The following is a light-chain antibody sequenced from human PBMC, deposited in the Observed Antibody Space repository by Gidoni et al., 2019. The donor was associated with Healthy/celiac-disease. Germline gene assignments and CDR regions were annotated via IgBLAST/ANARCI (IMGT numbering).Light chain of an antibody. CDR3: QQYNSYPST. V-gene: IGKV1-5*03. CDR2: KAS. Sequence: DIQMTQSPSTLSASVGDRVTITCRASQRISSWLAWYQQKPGKAPKLLIYKASSLESGVPSRFSGSGSGTEFTLTISSLQPDDFATYYCQQYNSYPSTFGQGTKLEIK. J-gene: IGKJ2*01. CDR1: QRISSW.